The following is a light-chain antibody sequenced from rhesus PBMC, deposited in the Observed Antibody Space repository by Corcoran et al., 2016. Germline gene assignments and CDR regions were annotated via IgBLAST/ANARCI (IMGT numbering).Light chain of an antibody. J-gene: IGKJ4*01. CDR2: DAS. CDR1: QGISTY. V-gene: IGKV1-25*01. Sequence: DIQMTQYPSSLSASVGDTVTITRQASQGISTYLAWYQQKPRKAPKLLIYDASTLQSGVPSRFSGSESGTEFTLTISSLQPEDFATYYCQQHNSYPLTFGGGTKVELK. CDR3: QQHNSYPLT.